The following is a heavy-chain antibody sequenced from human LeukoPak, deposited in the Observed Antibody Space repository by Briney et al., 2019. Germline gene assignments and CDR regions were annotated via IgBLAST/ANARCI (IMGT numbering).Heavy chain of an antibody. D-gene: IGHD5-18*01. CDR3: ARPIQKHAYGMDV. Sequence: SETLSLTCAVYGGSFSGYYWSWIRQPPGKGLEWIGEINHSGSTNYNPSLKSRVTISVDTSKNQFSLKLSSVTAADTAVYYCARPIQKHAYGMDVWGQGTTVTVSS. CDR1: GGSFSGYY. V-gene: IGHV4-34*01. J-gene: IGHJ6*02. CDR2: INHSGST.